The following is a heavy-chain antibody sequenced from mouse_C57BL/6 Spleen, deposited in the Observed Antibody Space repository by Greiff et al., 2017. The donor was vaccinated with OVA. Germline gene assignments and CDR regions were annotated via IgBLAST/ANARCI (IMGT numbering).Heavy chain of an antibody. CDR1: GFSLTSYG. Sequence: VQLQQSGPGLVQPSQSLSITCTVSGFSLTSYGVHWVRQSPGKGLEWLGVIWRGGSTDYNAAFMSRLSITKDNSKSQVFFKMNVLQADDTAIYYCAKTSTTVVATPYFDVWGTGTTVTVSS. CDR3: AKTSTTVVATPYFDV. V-gene: IGHV2-5*01. D-gene: IGHD1-1*01. J-gene: IGHJ1*03. CDR2: IWRGGST.